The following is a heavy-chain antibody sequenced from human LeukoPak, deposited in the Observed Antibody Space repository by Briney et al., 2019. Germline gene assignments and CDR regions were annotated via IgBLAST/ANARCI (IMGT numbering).Heavy chain of an antibody. V-gene: IGHV4-39*01. Sequence: SETLSLTCTVSGVSVSSSSYHWDWIRQPPGKGLEWIGSIYDNGSTYYSPSLKSRVTISVDTSKNQFSLRLNSVTAADTAVYYCARQVLHTAMDYWGQGTLVSVSS. CDR2: IYDNGST. CDR3: ARQVLHTAMDY. CDR1: GVSVSSSSYH. D-gene: IGHD5-18*01. J-gene: IGHJ4*02.